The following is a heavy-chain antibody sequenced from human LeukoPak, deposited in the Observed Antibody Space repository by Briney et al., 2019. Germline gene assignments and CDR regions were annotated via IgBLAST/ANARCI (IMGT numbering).Heavy chain of an antibody. CDR1: GFTFSSYE. V-gene: IGHV3-48*03. Sequence: GGSLRLSCAASGFTFSSYEMNWVRQAPGKGLEWVSYISSSDYSIYYADSVKGRFTISRDNAKNSLYLQMNSLRAEDTAIYYCARGDSWGFFDYWGQGTLVTVSS. J-gene: IGHJ4*02. CDR2: ISSSDYSI. CDR3: ARGDSWGFFDY. D-gene: IGHD1-26*01.